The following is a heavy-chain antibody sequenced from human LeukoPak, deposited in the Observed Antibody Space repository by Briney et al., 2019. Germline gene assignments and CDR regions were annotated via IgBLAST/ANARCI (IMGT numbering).Heavy chain of an antibody. CDR2: IYQSGNT. J-gene: IGHJ4*02. Sequence: PSETLSVTCTVSGDSIRSFYWNWIRQSPGKGLEWIGYIYQSGNTNYNPSLKSRLTMSIDTSKNQFSLNLNSVTAADTAVYYCARATYGSGSYYVVNFDYWGQGTLVTVSS. D-gene: IGHD3-10*01. CDR3: ARATYGSGSYYVVNFDY. CDR1: GDSIRSFY. V-gene: IGHV4-59*01.